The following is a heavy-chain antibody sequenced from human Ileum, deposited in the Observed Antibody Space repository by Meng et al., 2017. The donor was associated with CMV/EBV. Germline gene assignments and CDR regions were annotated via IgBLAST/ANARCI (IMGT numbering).Heavy chain of an antibody. D-gene: IGHD2-2*01. V-gene: IGHV4-39*07. J-gene: IGHJ3*02. Sequence: GSLRLSCAVSGASISTSSYYWGWIRQPPGKGLDWLGIIFYEGSLYYNASLKSRLTMSIDTSQNQFSLKLNSMTAADTAVYYCARGACPGSSCNEFGSSAFDIWGPGTMVTVSS. CDR2: IFYEGSL. CDR1: GASISTSSYY. CDR3: ARGACPGSSCNEFGSSAFDI.